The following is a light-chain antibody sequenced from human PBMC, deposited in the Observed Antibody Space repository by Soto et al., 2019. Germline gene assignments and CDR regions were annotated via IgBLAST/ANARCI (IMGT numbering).Light chain of an antibody. CDR2: EVS. CDR1: SSDVGGYNF. Sequence: QSALTQPASVFGSHGQSITFSCTGTSSDVGGYNFVSWYQQHPGKAPKLMIYEVSSRPSGVSNRFSGSESGNTASLTISGLQPEDEADYYCISYTTSSTVVFGTGTKLTVL. CDR3: ISYTTSSTVV. J-gene: IGLJ1*01. V-gene: IGLV2-14*03.